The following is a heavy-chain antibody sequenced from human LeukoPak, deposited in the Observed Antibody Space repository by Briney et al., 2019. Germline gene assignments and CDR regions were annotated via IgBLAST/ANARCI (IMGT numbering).Heavy chain of an antibody. Sequence: SETLSLTCTVSGYSISSGYYWGWLRQPPGKGLEWIGSIYHSGSTYYNPSLKSQVTISVDTSKNQFPLKLTSVTAADTAVYYCARGYSSSWYLNWFDPWGQGTLDTVSS. V-gene: IGHV4-38-2*02. CDR2: IYHSGST. J-gene: IGHJ5*02. D-gene: IGHD6-13*01. CDR3: ARGYSSSWYLNWFDP. CDR1: GYSISSGYY.